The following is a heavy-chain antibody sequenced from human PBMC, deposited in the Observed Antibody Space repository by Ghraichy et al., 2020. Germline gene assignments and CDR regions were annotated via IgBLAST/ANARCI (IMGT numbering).Heavy chain of an antibody. J-gene: IGHJ3*01. D-gene: IGHD2-2*01. V-gene: IGHV3-23*01. CDR3: AKGNEGSGSCYAAFNV. CDR1: GFTFSSYA. CDR2: ISASGGST. Sequence: GGSLRLSCAASGFTFSSYAMTWVRQAPGKGLDWVSCISASGGSTFYAGSVKGRFTVSRDNSKNTLYLLMNTLRADDTAIYYCAKGNEGSGSCYAAFNVWGQGTMVTVSS.